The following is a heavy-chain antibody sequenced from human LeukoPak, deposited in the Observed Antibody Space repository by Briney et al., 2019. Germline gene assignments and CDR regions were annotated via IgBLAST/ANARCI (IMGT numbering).Heavy chain of an antibody. J-gene: IGHJ3*02. CDR1: GFTFSSYA. CDR3: AKDEGLEQLSAFDI. Sequence: PGASLRLSCAASGFTFSSYAMSWVRQAPGKGLEWVSAISGGGGSTYYADSVKGRFTISRDNSKNTLYLQMNSLRAEDTAVYYCAKDEGLEQLSAFDIWGQGTMVTVSS. V-gene: IGHV3-23*01. D-gene: IGHD6-13*01. CDR2: ISGGGGST.